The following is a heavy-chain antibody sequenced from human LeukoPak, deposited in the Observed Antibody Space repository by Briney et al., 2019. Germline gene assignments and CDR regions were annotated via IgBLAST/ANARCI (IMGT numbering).Heavy chain of an antibody. D-gene: IGHD6-19*01. CDR1: GYTFTGYY. CDR3: ARAFPRIAVAFDP. J-gene: IGHJ5*02. Sequence: PVASVKVSCKASGYTFTGYYMHWVRQAPGQGLEWMGWINPNSGGTNYAQKFQGRVTMTRDTSISTAYMELSRLRSDDTAVYYCARAFPRIAVAFDPWGQGTLVTVSS. CDR2: INPNSGGT. V-gene: IGHV1-2*02.